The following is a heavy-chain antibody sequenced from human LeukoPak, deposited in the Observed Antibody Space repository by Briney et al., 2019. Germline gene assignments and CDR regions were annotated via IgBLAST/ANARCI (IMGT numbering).Heavy chain of an antibody. V-gene: IGHV3-64D*09. J-gene: IGHJ4*02. CDR1: GFTFSSYA. Sequence: GGSLRLSCSASGFTFSSYAMHWVRQAPGKGLEYVSAISSNEGSTYYADSVKGRFTISRDNSKNTLYLQMSSLGAEDTAVYYCVKGVAARRGHFDYWGQGTLVTVSS. CDR3: VKGVAARRGHFDY. D-gene: IGHD6-6*01. CDR2: ISSNEGST.